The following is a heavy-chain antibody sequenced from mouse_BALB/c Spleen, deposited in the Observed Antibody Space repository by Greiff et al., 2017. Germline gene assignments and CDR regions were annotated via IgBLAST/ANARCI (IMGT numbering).Heavy chain of an antibody. CDR2: IWTGGGT. CDR1: GFSLTSYD. J-gene: IGHJ4*01. CDR3: VRDDGYSYAMDY. V-gene: IGHV2-9-2*01. D-gene: IGHD2-3*01. Sequence: VHLVESGPGLVAPSQSLSITCTVSGFSLTSYDISWIRQPPGKGLEWLGVIWTGGGTNYNSAFMSRLSISKDNSTSQVFLKMNSLQTDDTAIYYCVRDDGYSYAMDYWGQGTSVTVSS.